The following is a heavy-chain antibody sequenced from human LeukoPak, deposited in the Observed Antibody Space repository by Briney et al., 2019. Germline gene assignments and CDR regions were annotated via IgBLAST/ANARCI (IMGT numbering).Heavy chain of an antibody. D-gene: IGHD5-18*01. Sequence: GGSLRLSCAASGFTFSSYSMNWVRQAPGKGLEWVSSISSSSSYIYYADSVKGRFTISRDNAKNSLYLQMNSLTAEDTAVYYCARDLYRYGTYYFDYWGQGTLVTVSS. CDR3: ARDLYRYGTYYFDY. CDR1: GFTFSSYS. CDR2: ISSSSSYI. V-gene: IGHV3-21*01. J-gene: IGHJ4*02.